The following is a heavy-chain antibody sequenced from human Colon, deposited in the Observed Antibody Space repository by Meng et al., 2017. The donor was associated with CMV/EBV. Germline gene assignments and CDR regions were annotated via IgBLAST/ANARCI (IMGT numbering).Heavy chain of an antibody. V-gene: IGHV4-39*07. CDR2: SSYSGNT. Sequence: GGSISNGSYYWGWIRQPPGKGLEWIGSSSYSGNTYYNPSLNSRVTVSFDTSENQFSLKLNSVTAADTAVYYCATDHYNPWGQRGWFDPWGQGTLVTVSS. J-gene: IGHJ5*02. CDR3: ATDHYNPWGQRGWFDP. CDR1: GGSISNGSYY. D-gene: IGHD3-10*01.